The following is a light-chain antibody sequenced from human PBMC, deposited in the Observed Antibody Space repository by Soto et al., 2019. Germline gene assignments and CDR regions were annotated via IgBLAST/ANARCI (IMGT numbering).Light chain of an antibody. J-gene: IGLJ1*01. CDR1: SSDVGSYNL. V-gene: IGLV2-14*02. CDR3: TSYTSYSTLDV. Sequence: QSVLTQPASVSGSPGQSITISCTGTSSDVGSYNLVSWYQQHPGKAPKLKIYEGSKRPSGVSNRFSGPKSGNTASLTISGLQAEDEADYFCTSYTSYSTLDVFGTGTKVTVL. CDR2: EGS.